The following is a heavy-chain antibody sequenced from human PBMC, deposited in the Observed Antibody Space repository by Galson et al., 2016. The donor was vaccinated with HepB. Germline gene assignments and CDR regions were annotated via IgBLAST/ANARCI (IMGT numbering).Heavy chain of an antibody. J-gene: IGHJ4*02. D-gene: IGHD6-6*01. CDR2: IHHSGTT. CDR3: AGEYSSSPGY. CDR1: GDSIISDTYH. Sequence: LSLTCTVSGDSIISDTYHWGWIRQPPGKGLAWLGSIHHSGTTYYNPSLRSRVTISVDTSRNQFSLRLSSVTAADTAVYYCAGEYSSSPGYWGRGALVTVSS. V-gene: IGHV4-39*01.